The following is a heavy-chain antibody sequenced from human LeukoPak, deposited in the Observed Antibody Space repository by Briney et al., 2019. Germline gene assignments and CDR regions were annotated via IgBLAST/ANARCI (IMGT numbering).Heavy chain of an antibody. D-gene: IGHD3-3*01. CDR2: INPSGGSI. J-gene: IGHJ4*02. V-gene: IGHV1-46*01. CDR1: GYIFTSYY. CDR3: ARGSRVVRFLEWLLF. Sequence: ASVKVSCKASGYIFTSYYMYWVRQAPGQGLEWMGIINPSGGSIRYAQKFQGRVTMTRDTSTSTVYMELSSLRSDDTAVYYCARGSRVVRFLEWLLFWGQGTLVTVSS.